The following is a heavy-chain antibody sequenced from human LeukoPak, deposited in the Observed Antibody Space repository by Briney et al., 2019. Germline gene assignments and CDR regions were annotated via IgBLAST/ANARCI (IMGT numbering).Heavy chain of an antibody. D-gene: IGHD6-13*01. Sequence: SETLSLTCTVSSGSISSSHYYWGWIRQPPGKGLEWIGIIYYSGSTFYNPSLKSRVTISVDTSKNQFSLKLTSVTAADTAVYYCARAAGIAAAATFDPWGQGTLVTVSS. CDR2: IYYSGST. CDR1: SGSISSSHYY. J-gene: IGHJ5*02. V-gene: IGHV4-39*07. CDR3: ARAAGIAAAATFDP.